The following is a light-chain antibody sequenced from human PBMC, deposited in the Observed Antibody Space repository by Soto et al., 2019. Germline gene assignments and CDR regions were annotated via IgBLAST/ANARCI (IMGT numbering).Light chain of an antibody. J-gene: IGLJ3*02. CDR3: QPYKRSRSGSL. V-gene: IGLV1-40*01. Sequence: QSVLTQPPSVSGAPGQRVTISCTGSSSNIGAGYDVHWYQQLPGTAPKLLIYGNSNRPSGVPDRFSGSKSGTSASLAITGYRSDYEADYYRQPYKRSRSGSLFGGGTKLTVL. CDR1: SSNIGAGYD. CDR2: GNS.